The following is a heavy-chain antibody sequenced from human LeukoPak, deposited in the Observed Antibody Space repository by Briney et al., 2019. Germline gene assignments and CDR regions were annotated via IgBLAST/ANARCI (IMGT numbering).Heavy chain of an antibody. V-gene: IGHV4-59*08. CDR1: GGSISSYY. Sequence: PSETLSLTCTVSGGSISSYYWSWIRQPPGKGLEGIGYIYYSGSTNYNPSLKRRVTISVDTSKNQFSLKLSSVTAADTAVYYCATHWAVRAWFDPWGQGTLVTVSS. CDR3: ATHWAVRAWFDP. J-gene: IGHJ5*02. CDR2: IYYSGST. D-gene: IGHD3-10*01.